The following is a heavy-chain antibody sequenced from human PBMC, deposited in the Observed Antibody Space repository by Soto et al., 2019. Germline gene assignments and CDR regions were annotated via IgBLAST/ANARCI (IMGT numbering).Heavy chain of an antibody. CDR1: GYTFNSYY. J-gene: IGHJ5*02. V-gene: IGHV1-46*02. CDR2: INPSGGST. CDR3: ASSPSLYSWFDP. D-gene: IGHD2-2*02. Sequence: ASAEISCTASGYTFNSYYMHWVRQAPGQGLEWMGIINPSGGSTSYAQKFQGRVTMTRDTSTSTVYMELSSLRSEDTAVYYCASSPSLYSWFDPWGQGTLVTVSS.